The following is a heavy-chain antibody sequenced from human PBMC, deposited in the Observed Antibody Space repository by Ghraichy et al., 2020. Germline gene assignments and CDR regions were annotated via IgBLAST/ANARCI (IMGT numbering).Heavy chain of an antibody. Sequence: GGSLRLSCAASGFTFSSHGMHWVRQAPGKGLEWVAVTWPDGSNKQYADSVKGRFTISRDNSKNTLYLQMNSLRVEDTALYYCAREGAFCGSDCSNYFDNWGQGTPVTIS. CDR1: GFTFSSHG. J-gene: IGHJ4*02. CDR3: AREGAFCGSDCSNYFDN. V-gene: IGHV3-33*01. D-gene: IGHD2-21*02. CDR2: TWPDGSNK.